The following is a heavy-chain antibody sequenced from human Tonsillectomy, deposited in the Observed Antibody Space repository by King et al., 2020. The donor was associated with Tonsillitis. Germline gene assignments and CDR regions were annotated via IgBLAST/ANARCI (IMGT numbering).Heavy chain of an antibody. CDR1: GDTFTTYD. J-gene: IGHJ4*02. V-gene: IGHV1-8*01. D-gene: IGHD3/OR15-3a*01. CDR2: MNPNRVNT. Sequence: QRVQSGAEVEKPGASLKVSCKSSGDTFTTYDINWVGQATGQGLEWMGWMNPNRVNTGYAQQFQGRATMTRNTSISTAFMELSSLRSEDTAVYYCARGRWTLDYWGQGTLVTVSS. CDR3: ARGRWTLDY.